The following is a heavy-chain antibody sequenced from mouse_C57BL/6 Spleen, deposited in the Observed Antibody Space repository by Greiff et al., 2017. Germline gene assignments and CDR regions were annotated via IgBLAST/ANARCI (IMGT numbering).Heavy chain of an antibody. CDR1: GYTFTSYG. V-gene: IGHV1-81*01. CDR3: ARIYYDYDRDY. J-gene: IGHJ2*01. CDR2: IYPGSGNT. Sequence: QVHVKQSGAELARPGASVKLSCKASGYTFTSYGISWVKQRPGQGLEWIGEIYPGSGNTYYNEKFKGKATLTADKSASTAYMELRSLTSEDSAVYFCARIYYDYDRDYWGQGTTLTVSS. D-gene: IGHD2-4*01.